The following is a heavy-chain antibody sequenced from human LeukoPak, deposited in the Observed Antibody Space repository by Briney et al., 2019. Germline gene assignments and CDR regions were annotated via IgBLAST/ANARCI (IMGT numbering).Heavy chain of an antibody. J-gene: IGHJ4*02. D-gene: IGHD5-18*01. Sequence: GGSLRLSCATSGFSFSSYAMSWVRQAPGKGLEWVSAMSSSDDGRYYAASVRGRFTISRDTSRSTLYLQMNSLRAEDTAVYFCAKDRAAMAPYYFDYWGQGTLVTVSS. CDR1: GFSFSSYA. V-gene: IGHV3-23*01. CDR2: MSSSDDGR. CDR3: AKDRAAMAPYYFDY.